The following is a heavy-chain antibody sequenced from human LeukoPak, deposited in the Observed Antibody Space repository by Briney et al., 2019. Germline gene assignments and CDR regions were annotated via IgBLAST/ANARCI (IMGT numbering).Heavy chain of an antibody. J-gene: IGHJ6*02. Sequence: SQTLSLTCTLSCVSISSGGYYWRWIRQHPGKRLEWIGYIYYSGSTYYNPSLKSRVTISVDTSKNQFSLKLSSVTAADSAVYYCARDRYGYCSGGSCYSYYYYGMDVWGQGTTVTVSS. CDR3: ARDRYGYCSGGSCYSYYYYGMDV. V-gene: IGHV4-31*03. CDR1: CVSISSGGYY. D-gene: IGHD2-15*01. CDR2: IYYSGST.